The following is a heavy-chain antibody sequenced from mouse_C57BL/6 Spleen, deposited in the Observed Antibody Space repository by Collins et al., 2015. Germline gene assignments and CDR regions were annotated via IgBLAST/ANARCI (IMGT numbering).Heavy chain of an antibody. CDR3: VLGRERFAY. Sequence: EVQLVESGGGLVQPKGSLKLSCAASGFSFNNYAMNWVRQAPGKGLEWVARIRSKSNNYATYYADSVKDRFTISRDDSESMLYLQMKNLKIEDTAMYYCVLGRERFAYWGPRDSGHCLC. D-gene: IGHD4-1*01. CDR1: GFSFNNYA. V-gene: IGHV10-1*01. CDR2: IRSKSNNYAT. J-gene: IGHJ3*01.